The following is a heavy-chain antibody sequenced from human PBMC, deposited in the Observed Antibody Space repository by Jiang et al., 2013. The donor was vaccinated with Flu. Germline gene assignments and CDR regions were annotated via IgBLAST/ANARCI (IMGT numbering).Heavy chain of an antibody. CDR1: GFTFSSYS. CDR2: ISSSSSYI. D-gene: IGHD3-22*01. V-gene: IGHV3-21*01. CDR3: ARAQDYDSSGYYEYYYYGMDV. Sequence: VQLLESGGGLVKPGGSLRLSCAASGFTFSSYSMNWVRQAPGKGLEWVSSISSSSSYIYYADSVKGRFTISRDNAKNSLYLQMNSLRAEDTAVYYCARAQDYDSSGYYEYYYYGMDVWGPRDHGHRLL. J-gene: IGHJ6*01.